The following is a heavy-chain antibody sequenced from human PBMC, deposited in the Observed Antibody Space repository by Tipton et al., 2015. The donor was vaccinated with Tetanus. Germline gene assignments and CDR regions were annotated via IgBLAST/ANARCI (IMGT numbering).Heavy chain of an antibody. CDR3: ARGVWFGPGPKYYFDY. CDR2: IYTSGST. CDR1: GASISSYY. Sequence: TLSLTCTVSGASISSYYWSWIRQPAGKGLEWIGRIYTSGSTNYNPSLKSRVTMSVDTSKNQFSLKLSSVTAADTAVYYCARGVWFGPGPKYYFDYWGQGTLVTVSS. J-gene: IGHJ4*02. D-gene: IGHD3-10*01. V-gene: IGHV4-4*07.